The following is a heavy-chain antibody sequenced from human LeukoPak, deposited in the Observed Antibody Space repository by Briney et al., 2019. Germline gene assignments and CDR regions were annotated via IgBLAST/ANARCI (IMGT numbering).Heavy chain of an antibody. Sequence: PSETLSLTCTVSGGSISGSSYDWGWIPQRPGKGLEWIGSIYYSGSTYYNPSLKSRVTIPVDTSKNQFSLKLSSVTAADTAVYYCARGGSVVAAIKRWFDPWGQGTLVTVSS. V-gene: IGHV4-39*07. D-gene: IGHD5-12*01. J-gene: IGHJ5*02. CDR2: IYYSGST. CDR1: GGSISGSSYD. CDR3: ARGGSVVAAIKRWFDP.